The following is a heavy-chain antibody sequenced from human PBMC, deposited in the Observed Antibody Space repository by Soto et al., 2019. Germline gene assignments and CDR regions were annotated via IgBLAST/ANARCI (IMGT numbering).Heavy chain of an antibody. CDR1: GYTFSRYG. D-gene: IGHD6-19*01. V-gene: IGHV3-30*03. CDR3: TRDQSSAFHH. CDR2: ISSDGSKK. Sequence: QVQLVESGGGVVQPGRSLRLSCAASGYTFSRYGMHWVRQAPGKGLEWVAVISSDGSKKYYVDSVKGRFTISRDDSKNTVYLQMNSLRGEDTAVYYCTRDQSSAFHHWGQGTLVTVSS. J-gene: IGHJ4*02.